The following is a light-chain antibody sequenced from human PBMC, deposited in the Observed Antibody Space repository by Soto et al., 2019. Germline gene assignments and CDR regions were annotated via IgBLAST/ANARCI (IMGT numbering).Light chain of an antibody. CDR1: QSVSSY. CDR3: HHRSNGPPFT. J-gene: IGKJ5*01. V-gene: IGKV3-11*01. Sequence: EIVLTQSPATLSFSPVERATLSYRASQSVSSYLAWYQQKPGQAPRLLIYDAYNRATGIPARFSGSGSGTDFTLAISNLEPEVFAAYYFHHRSNGPPFTFGQGTGLEI. CDR2: DAY.